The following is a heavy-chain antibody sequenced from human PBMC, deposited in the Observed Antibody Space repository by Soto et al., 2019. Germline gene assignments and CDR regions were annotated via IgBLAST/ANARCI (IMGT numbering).Heavy chain of an antibody. V-gene: IGHV1-18*01. Sequence: ASVKVSCKASGYTFTSYGISWVRQATGQGLEWMGWISAYNGNTNYAQKLQGRVTMTTDTSTSTAYMELRSLRSDDTAVYYCARGYYDILTGYPQGPPHFDYWGQGTLVTVSS. CDR2: ISAYNGNT. CDR1: GYTFTSYG. J-gene: IGHJ4*02. CDR3: ARGYYDILTGYPQGPPHFDY. D-gene: IGHD3-9*01.